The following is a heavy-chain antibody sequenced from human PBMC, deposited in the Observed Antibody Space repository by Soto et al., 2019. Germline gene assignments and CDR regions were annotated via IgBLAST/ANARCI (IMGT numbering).Heavy chain of an antibody. Sequence: SETLSLTCTVSGGSISGSSYYWGWIRQPPGKGLEWIGNIYYSGSTYYNPSLKSRVTISLDTSKNQFSLKLSSVTAADTAVYYCARGSSIAGLYYGMDVWGQGTTVTVSS. CDR2: IYYSGST. CDR1: GGSISGSSYY. D-gene: IGHD6-6*01. CDR3: ARGSSIAGLYYGMDV. J-gene: IGHJ6*02. V-gene: IGHV4-39*07.